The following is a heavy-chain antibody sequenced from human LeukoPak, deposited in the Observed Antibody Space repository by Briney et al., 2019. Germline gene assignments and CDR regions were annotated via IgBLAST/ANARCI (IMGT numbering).Heavy chain of an antibody. CDR1: GGTFSSYA. V-gene: IGHV1-69*05. J-gene: IGHJ4*02. Sequence: SVKVSCKASGGTFSSYAISWVRQAPGQGLEWMGGIIPIFGTANYAQKFQGRVTITTDESSSTAYMELSSLRSEDTAVYYCANYDSSGGPDYWGQGTLVTVSS. CDR2: IIPIFGTA. CDR3: ANYDSSGGPDY. D-gene: IGHD3-22*01.